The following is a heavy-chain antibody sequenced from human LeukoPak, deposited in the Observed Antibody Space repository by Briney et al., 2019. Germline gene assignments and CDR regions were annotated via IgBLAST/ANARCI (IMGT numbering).Heavy chain of an antibody. Sequence: GASVKVSCKASGGTFSSYAISWVRQAPGKGLEWMGGIIPIFGTANYAQKFQGRVTITADESTSTAYMELSSLRSEDTAVYYCARGRDYGDYAWLDPWGQGTLVTVSS. D-gene: IGHD4-17*01. J-gene: IGHJ5*02. CDR1: GGTFSSYA. V-gene: IGHV1-69*13. CDR3: ARGRDYGDYAWLDP. CDR2: IIPIFGTA.